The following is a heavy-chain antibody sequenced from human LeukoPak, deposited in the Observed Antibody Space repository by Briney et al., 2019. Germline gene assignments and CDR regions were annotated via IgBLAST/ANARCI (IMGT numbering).Heavy chain of an antibody. CDR1: GGSISSYY. CDR2: IYYSGST. J-gene: IGHJ4*02. Sequence: SETLSLTCTVSGGSISSYYWSWIRQPPGKGLEWIGYIYYSGSTNYNPSLKSRVTISVDTSKNQFSLKLSSVTAADTAVYYCARGGDWIREYYFDYWGQGTLVIVSS. V-gene: IGHV4-59*01. CDR3: ARGGDWIREYYFDY. D-gene: IGHD3-10*01.